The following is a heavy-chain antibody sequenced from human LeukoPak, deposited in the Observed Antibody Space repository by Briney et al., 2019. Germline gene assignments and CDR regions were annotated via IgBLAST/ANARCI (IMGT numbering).Heavy chain of an antibody. CDR3: ARYHYIVVVPAEKYGMDV. Sequence: PSETLSLTCAVYGGSFSGYYWSWIRQPPGKGLEWIGEINHSGSTNYNPSLKSRVTISVDTSKNQFSLKLSSVTAADTAVYYCARYHYIVVVPAEKYGMDVWGQGTTVTVSS. V-gene: IGHV4-34*01. J-gene: IGHJ6*02. D-gene: IGHD2-2*01. CDR2: INHSGST. CDR1: GGSFSGYY.